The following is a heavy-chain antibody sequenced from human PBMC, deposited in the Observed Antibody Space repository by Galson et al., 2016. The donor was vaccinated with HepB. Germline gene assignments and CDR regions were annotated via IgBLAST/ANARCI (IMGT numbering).Heavy chain of an antibody. D-gene: IGHD6-19*01. CDR2: ICGRCGDM. V-gene: IGHV3-23*01. CDR1: GFTFDKYG. CDR3: AIDPSQWHDLLFGN. Sequence: SLRLSCAASGFTFDKYGMTWFRQAPGKGLEWVSTICGRCGDMDYADSVQGRFTISRDDSKNTLCLHMNSLRVEDTAINYCAIDPSQWHDLLFGNWAQGTLVTVSA. J-gene: IGHJ4*02.